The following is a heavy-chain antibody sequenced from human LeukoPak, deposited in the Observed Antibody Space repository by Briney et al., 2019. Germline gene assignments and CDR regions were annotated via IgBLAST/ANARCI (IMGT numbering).Heavy chain of an antibody. D-gene: IGHD2-15*01. CDR3: ARDPCSGGSCYLSTDY. Sequence: GASVKVSCKASGYTFTGYYMHWVRQAPGQGLEWMGWISAYNGNTNYAQKLQGRVSMTTDTSTSTAYMELRSLRSDDTAVYYCARDPCSGGSCYLSTDYWGQGTLVTVSS. CDR1: GYTFTGYY. V-gene: IGHV1-18*04. J-gene: IGHJ4*02. CDR2: ISAYNGNT.